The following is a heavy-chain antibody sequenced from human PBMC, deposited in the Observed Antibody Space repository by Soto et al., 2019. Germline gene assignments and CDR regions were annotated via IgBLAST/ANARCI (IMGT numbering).Heavy chain of an antibody. CDR1: GYTFTSYD. V-gene: IGHV1-8*01. Sequence: GASVKVCCKASGYTFTSYDSNWVRQAPGQGLEWMGWMNPNSGNTGYAQKFQGRVTMTRNTSISTAYMELSSLRSEDTAVYYCARGGAAAGKRPYYYYYYMDVWGKGTTVTVSS. CDR3: ARGGAAAGKRPYYYYYYMDV. D-gene: IGHD6-13*01. CDR2: MNPNSGNT. J-gene: IGHJ6*03.